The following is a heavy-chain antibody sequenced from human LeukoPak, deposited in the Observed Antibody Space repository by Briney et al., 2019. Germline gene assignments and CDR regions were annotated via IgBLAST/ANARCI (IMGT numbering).Heavy chain of an antibody. CDR2: IIPIFGTA. J-gene: IGHJ4*02. D-gene: IGHD3-22*01. CDR3: ARADYDSSGTFDY. Sequence: ASVKVSCKASGGTFSSYAISWVRQAPGQGLEWMGGIIPIFGTANYAQKFQGRVTITPDESTSTAYMALSSLRSEDTAVYYCARADYDSSGTFDYWGQGTLVTVSS. CDR1: GGTFSSYA. V-gene: IGHV1-69*13.